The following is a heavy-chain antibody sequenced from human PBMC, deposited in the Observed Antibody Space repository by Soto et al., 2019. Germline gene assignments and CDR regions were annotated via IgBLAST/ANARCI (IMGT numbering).Heavy chain of an antibody. D-gene: IGHD3-3*01. CDR3: ARGGGVGVAGSAAFDM. V-gene: IGHV1-2*02. Sequence: QLHLVQSGAVVKKPGASVTVSCSASGYPVTAYYMHWVRQAPGRGLEWMGGINPATGAAKYTQTFQGRVTMTRDTSPGTVFMELSGLTSEDTAVFYCARGGGVGVAGSAAFDMWGQGTLVTVSS. CDR2: INPATGAA. J-gene: IGHJ3*02. CDR1: GYPVTAYY.